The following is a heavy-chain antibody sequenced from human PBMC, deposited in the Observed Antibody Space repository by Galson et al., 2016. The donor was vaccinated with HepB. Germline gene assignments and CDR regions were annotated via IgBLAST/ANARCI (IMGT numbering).Heavy chain of an antibody. Sequence: SLRLSCAASEFIFSDFAFSWVRQAPGKGLEWLSSISGSGNTNYADSVKGRFIISRDNSKGTLYLEMNSLRAEDTAIYYCARDSSAWSLDTWGQGTLVTVSS. CDR2: ISGSGNT. D-gene: IGHD6-19*01. V-gene: IGHV3-23*01. CDR3: ARDSSAWSLDT. J-gene: IGHJ5*02. CDR1: EFIFSDFA.